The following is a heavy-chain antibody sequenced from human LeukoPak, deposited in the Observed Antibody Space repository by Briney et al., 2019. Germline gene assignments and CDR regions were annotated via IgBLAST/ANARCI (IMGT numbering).Heavy chain of an antibody. CDR3: ARDCHPSGWSDFDY. Sequence: GGSLRLSCAASGITFSSYGMHWVRQAPGKGLEWVAVISYDGSNKYYADSVKGRFTISRDNSKNTLYLQMNSLRAEDTAVYYCARDCHPSGWSDFDYWGQGTLVTVSS. V-gene: IGHV3-30*03. J-gene: IGHJ4*02. D-gene: IGHD6-19*01. CDR2: ISYDGSNK. CDR1: GITFSSYG.